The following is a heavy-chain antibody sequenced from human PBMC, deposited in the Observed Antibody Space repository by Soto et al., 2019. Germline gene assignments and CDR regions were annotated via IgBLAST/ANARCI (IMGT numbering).Heavy chain of an antibody. CDR1: GFMFSSSG. CDR3: ARGYGDIDF. Sequence: QVQLVESGGGLVQPGRSLRLSCAASGFMFSSSGMHWVRKAPGKGLEWVAVIWYDGSNQYYADSVKGRFTISRDNSKNTLYLQMSSLRDEDTGVYYCARGYGDIDFWGQGTLVTVSS. V-gene: IGHV3-33*01. D-gene: IGHD4-17*01. CDR2: IWYDGSNQ. J-gene: IGHJ4*02.